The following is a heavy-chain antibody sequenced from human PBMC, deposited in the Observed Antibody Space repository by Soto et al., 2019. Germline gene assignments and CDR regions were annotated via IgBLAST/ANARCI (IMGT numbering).Heavy chain of an antibody. CDR2: INPNRGGT. Sequence: ASVKVSCKASGYTFTGYYMNWVRQAPGQGLEWMGWINPNRGGTNYAQKFQVRVTMTRDTSISTAYIELSRLRSDDTAVYYCARESRQWLVQGAFDVWGQGTMVTVSS. CDR1: GYTFTGYY. CDR3: ARESRQWLVQGAFDV. D-gene: IGHD6-19*01. V-gene: IGHV1-2*02. J-gene: IGHJ3*01.